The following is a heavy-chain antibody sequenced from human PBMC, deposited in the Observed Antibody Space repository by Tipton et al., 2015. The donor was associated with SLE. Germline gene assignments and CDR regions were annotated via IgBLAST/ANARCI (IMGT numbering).Heavy chain of an antibody. CDR1: GGSISGSDYY. V-gene: IGHV4-39*07. D-gene: IGHD1-26*01. Sequence: TLSLTCTVSGGSISGSDYYWGWIRQPPGKGLEWIGNIYSSGSTFYNPSLTSRVTISLDTFKNQFSLRLSSVTAADTAVYYCARGGGSYYDYWGQGTLVTVSS. CDR3: ARGGGSYYDY. CDR2: IYSSGST. J-gene: IGHJ4*02.